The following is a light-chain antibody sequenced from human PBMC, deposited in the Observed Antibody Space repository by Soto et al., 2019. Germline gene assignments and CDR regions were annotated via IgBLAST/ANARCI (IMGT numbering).Light chain of an antibody. CDR2: DVS. Sequence: QSVLTQPASVSGSPGQSITISCSGISSDVDTYNYVSWYQLHPGKAPKVVIYDVSSRPSGVSIRFSGSRSGNTASLTISGLQAEDEAHYYCCSHSTGSTRYGFGTGTKVTVL. CDR1: SSDVDTYNY. CDR3: CSHSTGSTRYG. J-gene: IGLJ1*01. V-gene: IGLV2-14*03.